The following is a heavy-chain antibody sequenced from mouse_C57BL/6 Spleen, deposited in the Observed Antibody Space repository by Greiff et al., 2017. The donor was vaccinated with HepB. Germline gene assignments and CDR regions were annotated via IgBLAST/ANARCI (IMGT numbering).Heavy chain of an antibody. Sequence: VQLQQSGPELVKPGASVKISCKASGYTFTDYYMNWVKQSHGKSLEWIGDINPNNGGTSYNQKFKGKATLTVDKSSSTAYMELRSLTSEDSAVYYCARSRGDYRVRYFDYWGQGTTLTVSS. V-gene: IGHV1-26*01. CDR1: GYTFTDYY. CDR2: INPNNGGT. CDR3: ARSRGDYRVRYFDY. J-gene: IGHJ2*01. D-gene: IGHD2-4*01.